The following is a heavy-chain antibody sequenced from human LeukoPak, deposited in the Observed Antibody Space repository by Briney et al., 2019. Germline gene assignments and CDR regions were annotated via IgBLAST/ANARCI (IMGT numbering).Heavy chain of an antibody. J-gene: IGHJ4*02. CDR2: INSICGEI. CDR1: GFTFSYYS. V-gene: IGHV3-48*02. D-gene: IGHD5-12*01. CDR3: ARDHGYAFDY. Sequence: PWGSLRLSCVASGFTFSYYSMNWVRQAPGKGLELVSYINSICGEIWYADSVKGRFTISRDDAKNSLYLQMNSLRDEDTAVYYCARDHGYAFDYWGQATLVTVSS.